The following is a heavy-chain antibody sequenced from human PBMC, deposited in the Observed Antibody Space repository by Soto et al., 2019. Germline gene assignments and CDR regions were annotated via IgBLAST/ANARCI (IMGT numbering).Heavy chain of an antibody. J-gene: IGHJ3*02. V-gene: IGHV3-7*01. D-gene: IGHD3-22*01. CDR2: ITQDRSEK. CDR3: ARGCSGYLLAAFDI. Sequence: GGSLRLSCAASGFTFSSYWMRSFRHAPGKGLEWVANITQDRSEKYYVYSVKCRFTISRDSAKSSLYGPLNSVIADDTAVYYCARGCSGYLLAAFDIWGQGTMVTVSS. CDR1: GFTFSSYW.